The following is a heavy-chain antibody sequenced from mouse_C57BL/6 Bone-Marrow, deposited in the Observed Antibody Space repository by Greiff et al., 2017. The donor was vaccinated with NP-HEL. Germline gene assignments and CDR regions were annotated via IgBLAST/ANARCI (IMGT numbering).Heavy chain of an antibody. J-gene: IGHJ3*01. CDR1: GFNIKDDY. CDR3: TSLRLFAY. CDR2: IDPENGDT. D-gene: IGHD3-2*02. Sequence: EVKLQESGAELVRPGASVKLSCTASGFNIKDDYMHWVKQRPEQGLEWIGWIDPENGDTEYASKSQGKATITADTSSNTAYLQLSSLTSEDTAVYYCTSLRLFAYWGQGTLVTVSA. V-gene: IGHV14-4*01.